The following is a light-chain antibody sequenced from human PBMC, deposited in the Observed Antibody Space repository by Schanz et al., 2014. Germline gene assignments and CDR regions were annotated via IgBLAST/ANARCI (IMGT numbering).Light chain of an antibody. V-gene: IGLV2-8*01. J-gene: IGLJ3*02. Sequence: QSALTQPPSASGSPGQSVTISCTGTSSDVGGHNYVSWYQQYPGKAPKVMIYEVSKRPSGVPDRFSGSKSGNTASLTISGLQAEDEADYYCCSYAGSSTSWVFGGGTKLTVL. CDR1: SSDVGGHNY. CDR2: EVS. CDR3: CSYAGSSTSWV.